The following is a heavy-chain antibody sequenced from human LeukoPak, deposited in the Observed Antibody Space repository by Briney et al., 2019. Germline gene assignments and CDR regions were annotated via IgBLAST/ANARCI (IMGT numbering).Heavy chain of an antibody. J-gene: IGHJ4*02. D-gene: IGHD3-16*02. CDR3: ARGYYDYVWGSYRPKAVMGYFDY. CDR2: IYYSGST. V-gene: IGHV4-39*07. CDR1: GGSISSSSYY. Sequence: SETLSLTCTVSGGSISSSSYYWGWIRQPPGKGLEWIGSIYYSGSTYYNPSLKSRVTISVDTSKNQFSLKLSSVTAADTAVYYCARGYYDYVWGSYRPKAVMGYFDYWGQGTLVTVSS.